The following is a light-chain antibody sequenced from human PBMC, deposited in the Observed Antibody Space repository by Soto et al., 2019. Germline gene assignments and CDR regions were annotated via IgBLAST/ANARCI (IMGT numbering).Light chain of an antibody. V-gene: IGLV4-60*02. CDR2: LEGSGSY. CDR1: SGHSSYI. Sequence: QSVLTQSSSASASLGSSVKLPCTLSSGHSSYIIAWHQQQPGKATRYLMKLEGSGSYNKGSGVPDRFSGSSSGADRYLTISDLQVEDEAEYYCETWDSSTQNLVFGGGTKLTVL. J-gene: IGLJ3*02. CDR3: ETWDSSTQNLV.